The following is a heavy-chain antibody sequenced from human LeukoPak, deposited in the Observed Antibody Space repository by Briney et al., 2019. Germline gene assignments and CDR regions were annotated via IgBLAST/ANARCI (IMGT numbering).Heavy chain of an antibody. J-gene: IGHJ4*02. V-gene: IGHV3-21*01. CDR3: ARFVGAEENDY. Sequence: GGALRLSCAASGFTFSSYSMNWVRQAPGKGLEWVSSISSSSSYIYYADSGKGRFTISRDNAKNSLYLQMNSLRAEDTAVYYCARFVGAEENDYWGQGTLVTVSS. CDR1: GFTFSSYS. CDR2: ISSSSSYI. D-gene: IGHD1-26*01.